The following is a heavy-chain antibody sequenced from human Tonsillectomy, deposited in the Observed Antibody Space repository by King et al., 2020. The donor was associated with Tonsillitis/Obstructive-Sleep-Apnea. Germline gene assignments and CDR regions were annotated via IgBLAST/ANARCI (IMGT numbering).Heavy chain of an antibody. Sequence: QLVQSGAEVKKPGASVKVSCKASGYTFTSYYVHWVRQAPGQGLEWMGIINPSGGSTSYAQKFQGRVTMTRDTSTSTVYMELSSLRSEDTAVYYCTVTFGGVPMAFDIWGQGTMVTVSS. CDR2: INPSGGST. V-gene: IGHV1-46*01. D-gene: IGHD3-16*01. CDR3: TVTFGGVPMAFDI. CDR1: GYTFTSYY. J-gene: IGHJ3*02.